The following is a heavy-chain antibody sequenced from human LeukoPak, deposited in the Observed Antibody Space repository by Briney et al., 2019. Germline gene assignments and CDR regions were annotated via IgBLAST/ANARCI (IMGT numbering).Heavy chain of an antibody. J-gene: IGHJ4*02. CDR2: MKEDGNEK. V-gene: IGHV3-7*01. Sequence: PGGSLRLSCATSGFTLSRYGVVWVRQAPGKGLEWVADMKEDGNEKNYLVSVQGRFTISREIAVNAVHLEMNSLRVEDTAVYYCTRMLLFQSSSYRPSDYWGQGTLVTVSS. CDR3: TRMLLFQSSSYRPSDY. CDR1: GFTLSRYG. D-gene: IGHD3-22*01.